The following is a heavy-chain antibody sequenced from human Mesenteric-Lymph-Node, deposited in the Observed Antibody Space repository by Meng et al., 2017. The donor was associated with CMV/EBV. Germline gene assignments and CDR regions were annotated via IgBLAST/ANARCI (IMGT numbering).Heavy chain of an antibody. J-gene: IGHJ4*02. V-gene: IGHV1-18*01. CDR1: GYTFTSYG. CDR2: ISAYNGNT. Sequence: ASVKVSCKASGYTFTSYGISWVQQAPGQGLEWMGWISAYNGNTNYAQKLQGRVTMTTDTSTSTAYMELRSLRSDDTAVYYCARDFSWGVVAAAGYWGQGTLVTVSS. CDR3: ARDFSWGVVAAAGY. D-gene: IGHD2-15*01.